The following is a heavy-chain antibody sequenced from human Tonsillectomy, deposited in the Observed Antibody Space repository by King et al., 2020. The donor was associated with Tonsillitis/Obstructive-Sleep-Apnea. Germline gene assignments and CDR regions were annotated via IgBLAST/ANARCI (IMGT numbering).Heavy chain of an antibody. V-gene: IGHV1-18*01. J-gene: IGHJ6*03. CDR2: ISAYSGNT. Sequence: VQLVESGAEVKKPGASVKVSCKASGYTFTDYDITWVRQAPGQGLEWMGWISAYSGNTHYAQNLQGRVTMTTETSTSTSFMELRSLRSDDTAVYYCARVSRERAHSYSDMDVWGKGTTVTVSS. D-gene: IGHD1-1*01. CDR1: GYTFTDYD. CDR3: ARVSRERAHSYSDMDV.